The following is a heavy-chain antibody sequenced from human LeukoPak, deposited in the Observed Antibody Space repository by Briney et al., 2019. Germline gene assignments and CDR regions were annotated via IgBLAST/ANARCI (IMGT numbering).Heavy chain of an antibody. V-gene: IGHV4-61*02. CDR2: IYTSGST. J-gene: IGHJ5*02. D-gene: IGHD6-6*01. CDR1: GGSISSGSYY. Sequence: SETLSLTCTVSGGSISSGSYYWSWIRQPAGKGLEWIGRIYTSGSTNYNPSLKSRVTISVDTSKNQFSLKLSSVTAADTAVYYCARAGMAARRFWFDPWDQGTLVTVSS. CDR3: ARAGMAARRFWFDP.